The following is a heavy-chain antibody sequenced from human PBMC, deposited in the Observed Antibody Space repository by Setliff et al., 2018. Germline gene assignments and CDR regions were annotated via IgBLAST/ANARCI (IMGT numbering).Heavy chain of an antibody. D-gene: IGHD4-17*01. CDR3: ARGGSPDCTTNSCRYGDYFY. CDR2: INSGAGST. CDR1: GYTFTTYY. V-gene: IGHV1-46*01. J-gene: IGHJ4*02. Sequence: GASVKVSCKASGYTFTTYYIHWVRQAPGQGLEWMGIINSGAGSTSYAQKFRGRITLTRDTSTSTVYMQLNSLRSEDTAVYYCARGGSPDCTTNSCRYGDYFYWGQGTLVTVSS.